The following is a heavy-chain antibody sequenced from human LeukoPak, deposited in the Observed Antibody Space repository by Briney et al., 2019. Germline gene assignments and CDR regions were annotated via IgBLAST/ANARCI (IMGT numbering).Heavy chain of an antibody. V-gene: IGHV1-2*02. CDR2: INPNSGGT. CDR1: GYTFTGYY. CDR3: ARPLLPYCTNGVCYEAGRLWFDP. D-gene: IGHD2-8*01. J-gene: IGHJ5*02. Sequence: ASVKVSCKASGYTFTGYYKHWVRQAPGQGLEWMGWINPNSGGTNYAQKFQGRVTMTRDTSISTAYMELSRLRSDDTAVYYCARPLLPYCTNGVCYEAGRLWFDPWGQGTLVTVSS.